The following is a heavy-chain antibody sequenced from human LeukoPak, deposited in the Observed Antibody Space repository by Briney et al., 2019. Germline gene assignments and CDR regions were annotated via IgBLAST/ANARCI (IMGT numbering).Heavy chain of an antibody. D-gene: IGHD2-2*01. J-gene: IGHJ3*02. V-gene: IGHV3-11*01. CDR3: ARFRVVPAAMGAFDI. CDR2: ISSSGSTI. CDR1: GFTFSDYY. Sequence: GSLRLSCAASGFTFSDYYMSWIRQAPGKGLEWVSYISSSGSTIYYADSVKGRLTIYRDNAKNSLYLQRNSLRAEDTAVYYCARFRVVPAAMGAFDIWGQGTMVTVSS.